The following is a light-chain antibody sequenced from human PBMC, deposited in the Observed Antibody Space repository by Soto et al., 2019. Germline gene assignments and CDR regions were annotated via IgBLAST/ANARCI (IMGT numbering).Light chain of an antibody. Sequence: ELVLTQSPGTLSSSPGERATLSCRASESVSSNYLAWYQQRPGQAPRLLIYAASNRARGIPDRFGGSGSGTDFTITVSRLAPEDFAVYYCEQYGSSPWTCDKGTKV. CDR3: EQYGSSPWT. V-gene: IGKV3-20*01. CDR1: ESVSSNY. CDR2: AAS. J-gene: IGKJ1*01.